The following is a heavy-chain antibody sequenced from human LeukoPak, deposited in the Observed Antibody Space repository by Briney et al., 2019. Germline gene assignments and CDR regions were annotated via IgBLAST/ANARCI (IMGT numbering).Heavy chain of an antibody. CDR1: GGSFSGYY. CDR3: ARAPRLPWFGELLLNYYYYYGMDV. D-gene: IGHD3-10*01. Sequence: SETLSLTCAVYGGSFSGYYWSWIRQPPGKGLEWIGEINHSGSTNYNPSLKSRVTISVDTSKNQFSLKLSSVTAADTAVYYCARAPRLPWFGELLLNYYYYYGMDVWGQGTTVTVSS. CDR2: INHSGST. V-gene: IGHV4-34*01. J-gene: IGHJ6*02.